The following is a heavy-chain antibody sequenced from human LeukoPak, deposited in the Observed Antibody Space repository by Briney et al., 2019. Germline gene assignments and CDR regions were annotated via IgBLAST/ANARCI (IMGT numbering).Heavy chain of an antibody. J-gene: IGHJ4*02. CDR2: IGGSNGIT. D-gene: IGHD5-12*01. CDR1: GGTFSSYA. CDR3: ARNENSGWGYFDY. Sequence: ASVKVSCKASGGTFSSYAMSWVRQAPGKGLEWVSVIGGSNGITFYVGSVKGRFTISRDNSKDTLYLQMNSLRAEDTAVYYCARNENSGWGYFDYWGQGTLVTVSS. V-gene: IGHV3-23*01.